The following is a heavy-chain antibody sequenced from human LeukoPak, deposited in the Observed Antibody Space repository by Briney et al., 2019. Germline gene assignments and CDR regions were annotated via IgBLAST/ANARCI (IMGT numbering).Heavy chain of an antibody. V-gene: IGHV3-7*01. Sequence: GGXLRLSCAASGFTFSSYWMSWVRQAPGKGLEGVANIKQDGSEKYYVDSVKGRFTISRDNAKNSLYLQVNSLRAEDTAVYYCARVMLYYYDSSGYYYEGFDYWGQGTLVTVSS. J-gene: IGHJ4*02. CDR2: IKQDGSEK. CDR1: GFTFSSYW. D-gene: IGHD3-22*01. CDR3: ARVMLYYYDSSGYYYEGFDY.